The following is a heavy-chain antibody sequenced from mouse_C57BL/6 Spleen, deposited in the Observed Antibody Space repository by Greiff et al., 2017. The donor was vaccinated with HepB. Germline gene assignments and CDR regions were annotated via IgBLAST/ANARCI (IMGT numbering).Heavy chain of an antibody. V-gene: IGHV5-9-1*02. CDR2: ISSGGDYI. D-gene: IGHD1-1*01. Sequence: EVMLVESGEGLVKPGGSLKLSCAASGFTFSSYAMSWVRQTPEKRLEWVAYISSGGDYIYYADTVKGRFTISRDNARNTLYLQMSSLKSEDTAMYYCTRGPDGSRAMDYWGQGTSVTVSS. J-gene: IGHJ4*01. CDR3: TRGPDGSRAMDY. CDR1: GFTFSSYA.